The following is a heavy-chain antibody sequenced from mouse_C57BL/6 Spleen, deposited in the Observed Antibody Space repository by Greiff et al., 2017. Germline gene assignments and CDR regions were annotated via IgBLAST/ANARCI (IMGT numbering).Heavy chain of an antibody. CDR1: GYSITSGYY. J-gene: IGHJ2*01. Sequence: EVKLVESGPGLVKPSQSLSLTCSVTGYSITSGYYWNWIRQFPGNKLEWMGYISYDGSNNYNPSLKNRISITRDTSKNQFFLKLNSVTTEDTATYYCARGVLLLLDYWGQGTTLTVSS. D-gene: IGHD1-1*01. CDR2: ISYDGSN. CDR3: ARGVLLLLDY. V-gene: IGHV3-6*01.